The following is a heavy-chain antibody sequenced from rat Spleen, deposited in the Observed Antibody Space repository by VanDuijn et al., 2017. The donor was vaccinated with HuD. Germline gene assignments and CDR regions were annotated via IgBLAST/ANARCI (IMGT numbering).Heavy chain of an antibody. V-gene: IGHV5-29*01. CDR1: GFTFSDYG. Sequence: EVQLVESGGGLVQPGRSLKLSCAASGFTFSDYGMAWVRQAPTKGLEWVATISYGDTSGHSSTYYRDSVKGRFTISRDIAKSTLSLQMDSLRSEDTATYYCARQWLTGSHWFFDFWGPGTMVTVSS. CDR3: ARQWLTGSHWFFDF. D-gene: IGHD1-4*01. J-gene: IGHJ1*01. CDR2: ISYGDTSGHSST.